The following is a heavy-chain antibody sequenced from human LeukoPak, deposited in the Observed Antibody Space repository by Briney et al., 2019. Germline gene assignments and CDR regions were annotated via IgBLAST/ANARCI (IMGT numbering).Heavy chain of an antibody. CDR3: ASDKTAQLDNYYYYMDV. CDR1: GFTFSNAW. D-gene: IGHD6-13*01. V-gene: IGHV3-21*06. CDR2: ISSSSSYI. J-gene: IGHJ6*03. Sequence: PGGSLRLSCAASGFTFSNAWMSWVRQAPGKGLEWVSSISSSSSYIYYADSVKGRFTISRDNGKNSLYLQMNSLRAEDTAVYYCASDKTAQLDNYYYYMDVWGKGTTVTISS.